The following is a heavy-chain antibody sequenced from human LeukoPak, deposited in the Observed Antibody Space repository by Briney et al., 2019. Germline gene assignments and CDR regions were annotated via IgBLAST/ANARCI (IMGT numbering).Heavy chain of an antibody. CDR2: IYPADSDT. CDR3: ARVDGARHDP. J-gene: IGHJ5*02. CDR1: GYNFATSW. V-gene: IGHV5-51*01. Sequence: GESLKISCKASGYNFATSWIGWVRQMPGKGLEWVGIIYPADSDTRYSPSFQGQVTISGDKSISTAYLQWSSLKASDTAMYYCARVDGARHDPRGQGTLVTVSS. D-gene: IGHD5-24*01.